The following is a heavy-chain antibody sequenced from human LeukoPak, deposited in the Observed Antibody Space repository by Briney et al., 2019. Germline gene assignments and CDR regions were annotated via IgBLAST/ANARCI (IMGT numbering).Heavy chain of an antibody. Sequence: GGSLRLSCAASGFTFSSYSMNWVRQAPGKGLEWVSSISSSSSYIYYVDSVKGRFTISRDNAKNSLYLQMNSLRAEDTAVYYCARDRTIFGVADYYYYGMDVWGQGTTVTVSS. CDR2: ISSSSSYI. J-gene: IGHJ6*02. D-gene: IGHD3-3*01. CDR1: GFTFSSYS. V-gene: IGHV3-21*01. CDR3: ARDRTIFGVADYYYYGMDV.